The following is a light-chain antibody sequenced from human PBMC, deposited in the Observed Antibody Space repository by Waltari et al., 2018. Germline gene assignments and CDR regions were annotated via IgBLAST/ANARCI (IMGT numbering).Light chain of an antibody. Sequence: DIVLPQSPLSLPVTPGYPASISCRSSQRLLHSNGNNYLDWYLQKPGQSPQLLISLGSNRASGVPDRFSGSGSGTDFTLKISRVEAEDVGVYYCMQALQTPRTFGQGTKLEIK. CDR3: MQALQTPRT. V-gene: IGKV2-28*01. CDR1: QRLLHSNGNNY. CDR2: LGS. J-gene: IGKJ2*01.